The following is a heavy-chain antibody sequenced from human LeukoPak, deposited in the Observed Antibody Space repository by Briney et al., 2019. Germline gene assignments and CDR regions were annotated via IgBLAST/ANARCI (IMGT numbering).Heavy chain of an antibody. Sequence: SVKVSCKASGGTFSSYAISWVRQAPGQGLEWMGRIIPILGIANYAQKFQGGVTITADKSTSTAYMELSSLRSEDTAVYYCARSRGAAAGKLYYYGMDVWGQGTTVTVSS. J-gene: IGHJ6*02. CDR2: IIPILGIA. V-gene: IGHV1-69*04. CDR1: GGTFSSYA. D-gene: IGHD6-13*01. CDR3: ARSRGAAAGKLYYYGMDV.